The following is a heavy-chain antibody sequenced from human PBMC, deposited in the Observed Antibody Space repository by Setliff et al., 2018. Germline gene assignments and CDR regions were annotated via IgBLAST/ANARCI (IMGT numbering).Heavy chain of an antibody. CDR3: VRPSAGYSRPFDV. J-gene: IGHJ3*01. Sequence: GESLKISCKDPGYLFSISWIGWVRQMPGKGLDWMGLIYAGDSGNIRYSPSFQGQVTISVDTSINTAYLQWSTLQASDTAMYYCVRPSAGYSRPFDVWGQGTMVTVS. CDR1: GYLFSISW. CDR2: IYAGDSGNI. D-gene: IGHD2-15*01. V-gene: IGHV5-51*01.